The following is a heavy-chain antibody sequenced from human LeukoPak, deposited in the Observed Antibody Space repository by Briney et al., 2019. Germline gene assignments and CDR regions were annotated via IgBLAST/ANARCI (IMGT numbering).Heavy chain of an antibody. Sequence: GASVPDTRLSTGYTFTRHYMHWVRPAPAKGGERMGWINPNSGGTNYAQKFQGRVTMTRDTSISTAYMELSGLRSDDTAVYYCARIYYDSSGHTYWGQGSLVTVSS. CDR3: ARIYYDSSGHTY. CDR2: INPNSGGT. D-gene: IGHD3-22*01. V-gene: IGHV1-2*02. J-gene: IGHJ4*02. CDR1: GYTFTRHY.